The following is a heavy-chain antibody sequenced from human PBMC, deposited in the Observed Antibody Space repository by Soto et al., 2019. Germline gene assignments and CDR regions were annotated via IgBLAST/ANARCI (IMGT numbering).Heavy chain of an antibody. CDR1: GYTFTSYT. D-gene: IGHD3-10*01. J-gene: IGHJ4*02. Sequence: QVQLEQSGAEVKKPGASVKVSCQTSGYTFTSYTLHWVRQAPGQGLEWLGWINAGNGREKYSQRFQDRVSLSTDRSTSTAFREIRDPRSEAPAVYFCARGGGWVGEASFDTWGQGTLVIVSS. CDR3: ARGGGWVGEASFDT. CDR2: INAGNGRE. V-gene: IGHV1-3*01.